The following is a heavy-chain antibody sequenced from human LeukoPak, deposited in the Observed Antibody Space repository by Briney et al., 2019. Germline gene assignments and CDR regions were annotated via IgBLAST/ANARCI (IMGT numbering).Heavy chain of an antibody. CDR2: IYYSGST. D-gene: IGHD6-13*01. CDR1: GGSISSSSYY. V-gene: IGHV4-39*07. Sequence: PSETLSLTCTVSGGSISSSSYYWGWIRQPPGKGLEWIGSIYYSGSTYYNPSLKSRVTISVDTSKNQFSLKLSSVTAADTAVYYCARDGGVIDASSVRFIAAAGQYYYGMDVWGQGTTVTVSS. J-gene: IGHJ6*02. CDR3: ARDGGVIDASSVRFIAAAGQYYYGMDV.